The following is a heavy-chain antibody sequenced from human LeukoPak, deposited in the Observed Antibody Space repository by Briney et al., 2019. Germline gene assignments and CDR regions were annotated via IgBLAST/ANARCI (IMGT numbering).Heavy chain of an antibody. Sequence: PSETLSLTCTVSGGSISSYYWSWIRQPPGKGLEWIGYIYYSGSTNYNPSLKSRVTISVDTSKNQFSLKLSSVTAAYTAVYYCASSRSGGFWSGYSSYNWFDPWGQGTLVTVSS. CDR3: ASSRSGGFWSGYSSYNWFDP. CDR2: IYYSGST. CDR1: GGSISSYY. J-gene: IGHJ5*02. V-gene: IGHV4-59*01. D-gene: IGHD3-3*01.